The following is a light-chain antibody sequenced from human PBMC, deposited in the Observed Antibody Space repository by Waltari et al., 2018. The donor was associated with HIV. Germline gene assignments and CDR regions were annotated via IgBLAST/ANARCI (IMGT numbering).Light chain of an antibody. CDR1: SSDVGGYNY. V-gene: IGLV2-23*02. CDR3: CSYAGSNTFNYV. Sequence: QSALTQPASVSGSPGPSITISCTGTSSDVGGYNYVSWSQQHPGKAPKLMLYDVSKRPSGVSNRFSGSKSGNTASLTISGLQAEDEADYYCCSYAGSNTFNYVFGTGTKVTVL. CDR2: DVS. J-gene: IGLJ1*01.